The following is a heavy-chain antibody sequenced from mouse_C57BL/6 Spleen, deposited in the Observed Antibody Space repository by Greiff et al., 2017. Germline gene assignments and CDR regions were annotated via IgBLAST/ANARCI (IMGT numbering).Heavy chain of an antibody. Sequence: QVQLKQSGSELVKPGASVKISCKASGYAFSSSWMNWVKQRPGKGLEWIGRIYPGDGDTNYNGKFKGKATLTADKSSSTAYMQLSSLTSEDSAVYFCARSYGYDGYYFDYWGQGTTLTVSS. D-gene: IGHD2-2*01. J-gene: IGHJ2*01. CDR3: ARSYGYDGYYFDY. CDR2: IYPGDGDT. CDR1: GYAFSSSW. V-gene: IGHV1-82*01.